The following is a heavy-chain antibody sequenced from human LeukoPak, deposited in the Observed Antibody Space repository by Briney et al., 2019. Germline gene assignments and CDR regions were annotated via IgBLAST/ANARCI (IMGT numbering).Heavy chain of an antibody. CDR1: GFTFDDYA. CDR3: AKDIPRLMYYDFWSGYDYYYYGMDV. V-gene: IGHV3-43*02. Sequence: PGGSLRLSCAASGFTFDDYAMHWVRQAPGKGLEWVSLISGDGGSTYYADSVKGRFTISRDNSKNSLYLQMNSLRTEDTAVYYCAKDIPRLMYYDFWSGYDYYYYGMDVWGQGTTVTVSS. CDR2: ISGDGGST. J-gene: IGHJ6*02. D-gene: IGHD3-3*01.